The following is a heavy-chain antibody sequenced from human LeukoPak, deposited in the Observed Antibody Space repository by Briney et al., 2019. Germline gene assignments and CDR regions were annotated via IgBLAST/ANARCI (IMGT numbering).Heavy chain of an antibody. CDR2: INTNTGNP. CDR3: ATSPGIAAPSGYYFDH. Sequence: ASVKVSCKASGYTFNNYAMNWARQAPGQGPEWVGWINTNTGNPTYAQGFTGRFVFSVDTSVSTAYLQISSLKAEDTAVYYCATSPGIAAPSGYYFDHWGQGTLVTVSS. V-gene: IGHV7-4-1*02. CDR1: GYTFNNYA. D-gene: IGHD6-13*01. J-gene: IGHJ4*02.